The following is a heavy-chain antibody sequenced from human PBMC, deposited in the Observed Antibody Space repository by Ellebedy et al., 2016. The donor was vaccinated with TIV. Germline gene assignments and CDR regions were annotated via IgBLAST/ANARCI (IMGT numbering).Heavy chain of an antibody. V-gene: IGHV3-7*05. CDR2: INQDGSHS. J-gene: IGHJ3*01. Sequence: GESLKISXAASRFSLSNYYMSWVRQAPGKGLEWVARINQDGSHSYYVDSVKGRFSISRDNAQNALYLHMNSLRAEDTAMYYCAKGKGSSDAFDFWGQGTMVTVS. CDR3: AKGKGSSDAFDF. CDR1: RFSLSNYY.